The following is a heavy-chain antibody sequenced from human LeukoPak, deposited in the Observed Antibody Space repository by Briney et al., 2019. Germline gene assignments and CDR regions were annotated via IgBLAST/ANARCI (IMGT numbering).Heavy chain of an antibody. J-gene: IGHJ5*02. D-gene: IGHD6-13*01. CDR2: ISYDGSNK. CDR3: AKDSHIAADNWFDP. CDR1: GFTFSSYG. V-gene: IGHV3-30*18. Sequence: GGSLRLSCAASGFTFSSYGMHWVRQAPGKGLEWVAVISYDGSNKYYADSVKGRFSISRDNSKNTLYLQMNSLRAEDTAVYYCAKDSHIAADNWFDPWGQGTLVTVSS.